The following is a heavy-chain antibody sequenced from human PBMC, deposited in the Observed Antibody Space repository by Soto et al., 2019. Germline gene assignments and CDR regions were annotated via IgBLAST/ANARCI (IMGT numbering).Heavy chain of an antibody. CDR2: IYLNDDT. J-gene: IGHJ3*01. Sequence: SGPTLVNPTQTLTLTCTFSGFSLTTSGVGVGWIRQPPGKALEWLALIYLNDDTRYSPSLKNRVTITTDTSKNQVVLTMTDMDPVDTATYYCARRLTVVPLAFDLWGQGIMVTVSS. V-gene: IGHV2-5*01. CDR3: ARRLTVVPLAFDL. CDR1: GFSLTTSGVG. D-gene: IGHD3-10*01.